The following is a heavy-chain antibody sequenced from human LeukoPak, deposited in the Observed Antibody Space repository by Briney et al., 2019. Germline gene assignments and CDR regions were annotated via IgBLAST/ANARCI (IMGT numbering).Heavy chain of an antibody. CDR1: GFTFSSYG. D-gene: IGHD3-9*01. CDR3: AKTPRENYDILTGYYRWAHYFDY. J-gene: IGHJ4*02. Sequence: GGSLRLSCAASGFTFSSYGMHWVRQAPGKGLGWVAVISYDGSNKYYADSVKGRFTISRDNSKNTLYLQMNSLRAEDTAVYYCAKTPRENYDILTGYYRWAHYFDYWGQGTLVTVSS. CDR2: ISYDGSNK. V-gene: IGHV3-30*18.